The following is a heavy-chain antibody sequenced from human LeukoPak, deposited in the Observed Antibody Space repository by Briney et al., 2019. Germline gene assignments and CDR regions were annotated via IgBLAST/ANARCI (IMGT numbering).Heavy chain of an antibody. J-gene: IGHJ6*03. D-gene: IGHD6-13*01. V-gene: IGHV4-34*01. CDR1: GGSFSGYY. CDR3: ARGYSSSWYFYYYMDV. CDR2: INHSGST. Sequence: SETLSLTCAVYGGSFSGYYWSWIRQPPGKGLEWIGEINHSGSTNYNPSLKSRVTISVDTSKNQFSLKLSSVTAADTAVYYCARGYSSSWYFYYYMDVWGKGTTVTVPS.